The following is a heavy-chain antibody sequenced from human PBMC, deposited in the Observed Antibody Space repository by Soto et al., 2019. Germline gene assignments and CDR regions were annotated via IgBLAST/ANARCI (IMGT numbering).Heavy chain of an antibody. J-gene: IGHJ4*02. CDR3: ARGDIYYGSGSYYNFDY. V-gene: IGHV4-31*03. CDR1: GGSISSGGYY. D-gene: IGHD3-10*01. Sequence: SETLSLTCTVSGGSISSGGYYWSWIRQHPGKGLEWIGYIYYSGSTYYNPSLKSRVTISVDTSKNQFSLKLSSVTAADTAVYYCARGDIYYGSGSYYNFDYWGQGTLVTVSS. CDR2: IYYSGST.